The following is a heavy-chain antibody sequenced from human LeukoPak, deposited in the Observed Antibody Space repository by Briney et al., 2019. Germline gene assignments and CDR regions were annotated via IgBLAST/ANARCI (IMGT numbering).Heavy chain of an antibody. CDR2: IYYSGST. CDR3: ARGSRVVTSPGNYYYYGMDV. V-gene: IGHV4-59*01. CDR1: GGSFSGYY. Sequence: SETLSLTCAVYGGSFSGYYWSWIRQPPGKGLEWIGYIYYSGSTNYNPSLKSRVTISVDTSKNQFSLKLSSVTAADTAVYYCARGSRVVTSPGNYYYYGMDVWGQGTTVTVSS. D-gene: IGHD3-3*01. J-gene: IGHJ6*02.